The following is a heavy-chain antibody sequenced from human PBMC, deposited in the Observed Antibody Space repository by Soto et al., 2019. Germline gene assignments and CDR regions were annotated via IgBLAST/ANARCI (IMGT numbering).Heavy chain of an antibody. V-gene: IGHV3-23*01. D-gene: IGHD3-10*01. CDR1: GFSFSTTD. CDR3: VKNSGWFNS. J-gene: IGHJ5*01. CDR2: IYGDGRTT. Sequence: PGGSLRLGCEASGFSFSTTDMSWVRQAPGKGLEWVSTIYGDGRTTYYADSVRGRFSISRDNSKNMVYLQMDSLRVDDTAIYYCVKNSGWFNSWGQGSLVTSPQ.